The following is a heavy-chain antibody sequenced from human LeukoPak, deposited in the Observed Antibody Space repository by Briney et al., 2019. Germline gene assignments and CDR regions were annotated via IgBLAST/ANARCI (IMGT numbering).Heavy chain of an antibody. CDR1: GFTFTSYA. Sequence: GGSLRLSCAASGFTFTSYAMSWVRQTPGKGLEWVASMSGGGDSDYYADSVKGRFTVSRNKSKNTLYVQMNSLRADDTAVYYCTKDASYARENDNSGFFIDWGQGTLVTVSS. V-gene: IGHV3-23*01. J-gene: IGHJ4*02. CDR2: MSGGGDSD. D-gene: IGHD3-22*01. CDR3: TKDASYARENDNSGFFID.